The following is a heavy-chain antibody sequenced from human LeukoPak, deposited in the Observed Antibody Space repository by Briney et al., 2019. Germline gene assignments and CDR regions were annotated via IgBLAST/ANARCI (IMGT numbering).Heavy chain of an antibody. J-gene: IGHJ1*01. CDR1: GYTFTSYG. CDR3: ARGGRYYDSSGYFSAEYFQH. CDR2: ISAYSGNT. D-gene: IGHD3-22*01. Sequence: ASVKVSCKASGYTFTSYGISRVRQAPGQGLEWTGWISAYSGNTNYAQKLQGRVTMTTDTSTSTAYMELRSLRSDDTAVYYCARGGRYYDSSGYFSAEYFQHWGQGTLVTVSS. V-gene: IGHV1-18*01.